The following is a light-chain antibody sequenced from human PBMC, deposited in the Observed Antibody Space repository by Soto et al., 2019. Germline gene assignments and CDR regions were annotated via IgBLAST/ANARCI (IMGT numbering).Light chain of an antibody. CDR3: QQYNTGPPFT. CDR2: GAS. J-gene: IGKJ3*01. CDR1: QSVSSN. V-gene: IGKV3-15*01. Sequence: EIVMTQSPATLSVSPGERAILSCRASQSVSSNLAWYQQKPGQAPRLLIYGASTRATGIPARFSGWGSGTEFTLTISSLQSEDFALYYCQQYNTGPPFTFGPGTTGDIK.